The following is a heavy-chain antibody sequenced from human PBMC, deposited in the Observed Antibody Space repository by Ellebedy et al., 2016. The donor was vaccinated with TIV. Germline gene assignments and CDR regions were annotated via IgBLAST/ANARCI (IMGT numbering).Heavy chain of an antibody. CDR1: GYTFKSHG. V-gene: IGHV1-18*01. J-gene: IGHJ4*02. CDR2: IRTYTGNT. Sequence: ASVKVSCKASGYTFKSHGISWVRQVPGQGPEGMGWIRTYTGNTEYSQKFQGRVTMINDTSTSTVYMELRSLKSDDTAIYYCTRDMVQGMVARYLMFDYWGQGTPVTVSS. D-gene: IGHD1-26*01. CDR3: TRDMVQGMVARYLMFDY.